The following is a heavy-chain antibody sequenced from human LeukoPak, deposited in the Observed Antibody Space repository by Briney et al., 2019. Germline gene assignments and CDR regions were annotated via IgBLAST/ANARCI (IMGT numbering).Heavy chain of an antibody. CDR1: GGSISSGSYY. D-gene: IGHD1-1*01. V-gene: IGHV4-61*02. CDR3: ARAPYNAFDI. Sequence: PSETLSLTCTVSGGSISSGSYYWSWIRQPAGKGLEWIGRIYTSVSTNYNPSLKSRVTISVDTSKNQFSLKLSSVTAADTAVYYCARAPYNAFDIWGQGTMVTVSS. J-gene: IGHJ3*02. CDR2: IYTSVST.